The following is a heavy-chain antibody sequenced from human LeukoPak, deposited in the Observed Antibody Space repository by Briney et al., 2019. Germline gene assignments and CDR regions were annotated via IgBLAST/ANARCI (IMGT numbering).Heavy chain of an antibody. J-gene: IGHJ4*02. CDR1: GFTFSSYW. Sequence: GGSLRLSCGASGFTFSSYWMQWVRQAPGKGLVWVSRINSDGSSTSYADSVKGRFTISRDNAKNTLYLQMNSLRAEDTAVYYCARHIAEAARPADYWGQGTLVTVSS. CDR2: INSDGSST. CDR3: ARHIAEAARPADY. V-gene: IGHV3-74*01. D-gene: IGHD6-6*01.